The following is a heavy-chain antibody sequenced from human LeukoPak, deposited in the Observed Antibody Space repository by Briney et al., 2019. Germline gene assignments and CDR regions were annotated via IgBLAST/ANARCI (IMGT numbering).Heavy chain of an antibody. D-gene: IGHD2/OR15-2a*01. Sequence: GGSLRLSCAASGFTFSNYGMHWVRQSPGQGLEWVAFIRFDGAELFYTDSLKGRFTISRDNSQNMLYLQMNSLRPEDTALYYCAKDYTTLIIQDWGQGTLVSVSS. CDR3: AKDYTTLIIQD. CDR2: IRFDGAEL. CDR1: GFTFSNYG. J-gene: IGHJ4*02. V-gene: IGHV3-30*02.